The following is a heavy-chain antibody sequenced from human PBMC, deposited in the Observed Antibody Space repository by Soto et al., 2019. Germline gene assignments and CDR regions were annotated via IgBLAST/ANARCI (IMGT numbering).Heavy chain of an antibody. Sequence: QVQVVQSGAEVKKPGASVKVSCKASGYSFTTYAMHWVRQAPGQGLEWMGWINGGNDNTKYSQKFQGRVTITRDTSANTVYMELNSLISEDTAIYYCARQQLVPQIFDYWGQGTLVTVSS. D-gene: IGHD6-13*01. V-gene: IGHV1-3*01. CDR1: GYSFTTYA. CDR2: INGGNDNT. CDR3: ARQQLVPQIFDY. J-gene: IGHJ4*02.